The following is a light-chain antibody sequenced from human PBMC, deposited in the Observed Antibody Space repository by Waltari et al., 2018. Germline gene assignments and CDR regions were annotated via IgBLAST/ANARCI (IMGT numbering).Light chain of an antibody. Sequence: SYELTQPPSVSVSPGQTARITCSGDALPRTYAYWYQQRSGQAPVLVIYDDNKRPSGIPERFSGSSSVTLATLTISGAQVEDEADYYCFSTDTSGVFGAGTRVIVL. V-gene: IGLV3-10*01. CDR3: FSTDTSGV. J-gene: IGLJ1*01. CDR2: DDN. CDR1: ALPRTY.